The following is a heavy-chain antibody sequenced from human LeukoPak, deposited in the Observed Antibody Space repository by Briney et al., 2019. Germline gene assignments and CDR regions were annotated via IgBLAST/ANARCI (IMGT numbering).Heavy chain of an antibody. J-gene: IGHJ6*03. V-gene: IGHV4-38-2*02. CDR1: GYSISSGYY. CDR3: ARGRVSSSTWYSTYYYFFYMDF. D-gene: IGHD4-11*01. Sequence: SETLSLTCTVSGYSISSGYYWGWIRQPPGKGLEWIGYVDHTGSTKFNPSLNGRVSISRDTSNNFFSLRLRSVTAADTAVYFCARGRVSSSTWYSTYYYFFYMDFWGKGATVTVSS. CDR2: VDHTGST.